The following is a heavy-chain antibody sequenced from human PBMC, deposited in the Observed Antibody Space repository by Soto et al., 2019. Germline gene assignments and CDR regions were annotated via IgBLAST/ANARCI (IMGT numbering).Heavy chain of an antibody. J-gene: IGHJ5*02. V-gene: IGHV3-30*18. CDR1: GFTFSSYG. Sequence: GGSLRFSCAASGFTFSSYGMHWVRQAPGKGLEWVAVISYDGSNKYYADSVKGRFTISRDNSKNTLYLQMNSLRAEDTAVYYCAKDHGGSYYRWFDPWGQGTLVTVSS. CDR3: AKDHGGSYYRWFDP. CDR2: ISYDGSNK. D-gene: IGHD1-26*01.